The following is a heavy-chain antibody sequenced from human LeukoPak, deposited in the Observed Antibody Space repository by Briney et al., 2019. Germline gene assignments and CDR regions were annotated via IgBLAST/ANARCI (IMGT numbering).Heavy chain of an antibody. CDR3: ARARGIAVAGTRDAFDI. CDR2: IYTSGST. J-gene: IGHJ3*02. V-gene: IGHV4-4*07. D-gene: IGHD6-19*01. Sequence: SETLSLTCTVSGGSISSYYWSWIRQPAGKGLEWIGRIYTSGSTNYNPSLKSRVTISVDTSKNQSSLKLSSVTAADTAVYYCARARGIAVAGTRDAFDIWGQGTMVTVSS. CDR1: GGSISSYY.